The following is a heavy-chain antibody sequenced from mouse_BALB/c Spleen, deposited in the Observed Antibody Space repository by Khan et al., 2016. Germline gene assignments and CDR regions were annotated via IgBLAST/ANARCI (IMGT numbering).Heavy chain of an antibody. CDR1: GYTFTNYG. J-gene: IGHJ1*01. D-gene: IGHD1-1*01. Sequence: QIQLVQSGPELKKPGKTVKISCKASGYTFTNYGMNWVKQAPEKGLKWMGWINTYSGESTYADDFKGRFAFSLETSANTAYLQINNLKNEDTATYFCARYRYYYGSSRYFDVWGAGTTVTVSS. V-gene: IGHV9-3-1*01. CDR3: ARYRYYYGSSRYFDV. CDR2: INTYSGES.